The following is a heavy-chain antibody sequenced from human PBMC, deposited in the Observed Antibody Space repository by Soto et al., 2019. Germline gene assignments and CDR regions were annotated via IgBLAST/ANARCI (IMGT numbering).Heavy chain of an antibody. D-gene: IGHD1-26*01. V-gene: IGHV3-48*02. CDR1: GFTFSSYS. CDR3: ARDFAWAFDY. Sequence: VQLVESGGGLVQPGGSLRLSCVASGFTFSSYSMNWVRQAPGKGLEWVSYISGNSRTIHYADSVRGRFTISRDNAKNSLYLQMSSLRDEDTAVYYCARDFAWAFDYWGQGTLLTVSP. J-gene: IGHJ4*02. CDR2: ISGNSRTI.